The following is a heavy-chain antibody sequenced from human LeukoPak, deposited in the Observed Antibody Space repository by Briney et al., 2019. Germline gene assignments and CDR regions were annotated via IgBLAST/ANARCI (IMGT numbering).Heavy chain of an antibody. V-gene: IGHV1-2*02. CDR3: ARDSGWYNSGTDAFDI. D-gene: IGHD1-20*01. J-gene: IGHJ3*02. CDR1: GYTFTGYY. Sequence: ASVKVSCKASGYTFTGYYMHWVRQAPEQGLEWMGWINPNSGGTNYAQKFQGRVTMTRDTSISTAYMELSRLRSDDTAVYYCARDSGWYNSGTDAFDIWGQGTMVTVSS. CDR2: INPNSGGT.